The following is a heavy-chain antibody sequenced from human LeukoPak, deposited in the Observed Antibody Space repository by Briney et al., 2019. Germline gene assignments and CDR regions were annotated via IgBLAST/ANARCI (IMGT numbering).Heavy chain of an antibody. CDR1: GFTFSSYA. CDR3: AEDTRAPIVVVVAATSAAGAFDI. D-gene: IGHD2-15*01. Sequence: GGSLRLSCAASGFTFSSYAMSWVRQAPGKGLEWVSAISGSGGSTYYADSVKGRFTISRDNSKNTLYLQMNSLRAEDTAVYYCAEDTRAPIVVVVAATSAAGAFDIWGQGTMVTVSS. J-gene: IGHJ3*02. CDR2: ISGSGGST. V-gene: IGHV3-23*01.